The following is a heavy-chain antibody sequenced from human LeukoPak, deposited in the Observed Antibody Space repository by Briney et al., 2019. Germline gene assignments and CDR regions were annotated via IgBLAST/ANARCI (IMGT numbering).Heavy chain of an antibody. V-gene: IGHV1-2*02. J-gene: IGHJ5*02. D-gene: IGHD4-17*01. Sequence: ASVKVSCKASGYTFTGYYMHWVRQAPGQGLEWMGWINPNSGGTNYAQKFQGRVTMTRDTSISTAYMELSRLRSDDTAVYYCAREQGYGDYFWFDPCGQGTLVTVSS. CDR1: GYTFTGYY. CDR3: AREQGYGDYFWFDP. CDR2: INPNSGGT.